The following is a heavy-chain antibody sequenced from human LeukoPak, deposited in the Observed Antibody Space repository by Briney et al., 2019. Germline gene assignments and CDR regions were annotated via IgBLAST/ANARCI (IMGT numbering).Heavy chain of an antibody. Sequence: SETLSLTCAVYGGSFSGYYWSWIRQPPGKGLEWIGSIYHSGSTYYNPSLKSRVTISVDTSKNQFSLKLSSVTAADTAVYYCARTANAFDIWGQGTMVTVSS. CDR3: ARTANAFDI. V-gene: IGHV4-34*01. CDR2: IYHSGST. CDR1: GGSFSGYY. J-gene: IGHJ3*02.